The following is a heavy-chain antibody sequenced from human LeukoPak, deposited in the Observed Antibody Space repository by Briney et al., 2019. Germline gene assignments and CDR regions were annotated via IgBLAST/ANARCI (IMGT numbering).Heavy chain of an antibody. CDR3: ARPYYYDSRIDP. D-gene: IGHD3-22*01. CDR2: MYYSGST. CDR1: GGSISSGDYY. Sequence: SQTLSLTCTVSGGSISSGDYYWSWIRQPPGKGLEWIAYMYYSGSTYYNPSLKSRVTMSADTSKNQLSLKLSPVTAADTAVYYCARPYYYDSRIDPWGQGILVTVSP. V-gene: IGHV4-30-4*01. J-gene: IGHJ5*02.